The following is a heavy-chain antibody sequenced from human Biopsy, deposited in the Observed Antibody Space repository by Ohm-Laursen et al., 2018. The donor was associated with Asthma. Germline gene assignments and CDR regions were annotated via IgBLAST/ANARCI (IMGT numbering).Heavy chain of an antibody. Sequence: SVKVSCKASGDSFSNYAIRWVRQAPGLGLEWMGGITPVFGTTNIAQKFQGRVTISADIFTKTAYLEVSSLRSDDTAVYYCASPSSSREILYYYYNMDIWGQGTTVTV. J-gene: IGHJ6*02. CDR1: GDSFSNYA. CDR3: ASPSSSREILYYYYNMDI. D-gene: IGHD6-13*01. V-gene: IGHV1-69*06. CDR2: ITPVFGTT.